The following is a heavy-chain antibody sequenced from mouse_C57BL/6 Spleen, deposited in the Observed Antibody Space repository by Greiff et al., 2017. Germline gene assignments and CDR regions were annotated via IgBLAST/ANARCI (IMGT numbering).Heavy chain of an antibody. CDR3: ARGGRSMDY. D-gene: IGHD3-3*01. CDR2: IHPNSGST. V-gene: IGHV1-64*01. J-gene: IGHJ4*01. Sequence: QVQLKQPGAELVKPGASVKLSCKASGYTFTSYWMHWVKQRPGQGLEWIGMIHPNSGSTNYNEKFKSKATLTVDKSSRTAYMQLSSLTSEDAAVYYCARGGRSMDYWGQGTSVTVSS. CDR1: GYTFTSYW.